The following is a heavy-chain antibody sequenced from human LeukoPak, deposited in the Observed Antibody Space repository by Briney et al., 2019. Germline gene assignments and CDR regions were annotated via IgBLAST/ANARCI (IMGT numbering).Heavy chain of an antibody. Sequence: SETLSLTCTISGVSISSGDYYWSWIRQPPGKGLEWIGYIYYSGSTYYNPSLKSRVTISVDTSKNQFSLKLSSVTAADTAVYYCARGGNYYDSSGPWGQGTLVTVSS. CDR1: GVSISSGDYY. D-gene: IGHD3-22*01. J-gene: IGHJ5*02. CDR3: ARGGNYYDSSGP. CDR2: IYYSGST. V-gene: IGHV4-30-4*01.